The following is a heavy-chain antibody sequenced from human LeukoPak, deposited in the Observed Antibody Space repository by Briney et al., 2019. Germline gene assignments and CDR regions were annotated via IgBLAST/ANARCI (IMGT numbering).Heavy chain of an antibody. CDR3: ARGVEPLAANTLAY. J-gene: IGHJ4*02. V-gene: IGHV3-53*01. D-gene: IGHD1-14*01. CDR2: LYSDGNT. CDR1: VFTVITND. Sequence: GGSLRLSCAASVFTVITNDMPWVRQAPGKGLEWVSVLYSDGNTKYADSVQGRFTISRDNSKNTLYLEMSSLSPDDTAVYYCARGVEPLAANTLAYWGQGTLVTVSS.